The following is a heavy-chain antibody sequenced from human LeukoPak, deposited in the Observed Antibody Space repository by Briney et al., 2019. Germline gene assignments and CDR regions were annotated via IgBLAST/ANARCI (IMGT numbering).Heavy chain of an antibody. Sequence: GGSLRLSSAASGFTFSDYYMSWIRQAPGKGLEWVSYISSSGSTIYYADSVKGRFTISRDNAKNSLYLQMNSLRAEDTAVYYCARDRYCSGGSCYDSVAGPIDYWGQGTLVTVSS. J-gene: IGHJ4*02. CDR3: ARDRYCSGGSCYDSVAGPIDY. V-gene: IGHV3-11*01. D-gene: IGHD2-15*01. CDR2: ISSSGSTI. CDR1: GFTFSDYY.